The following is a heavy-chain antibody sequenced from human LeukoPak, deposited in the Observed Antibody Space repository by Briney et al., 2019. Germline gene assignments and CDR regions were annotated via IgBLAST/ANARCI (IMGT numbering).Heavy chain of an antibody. Sequence: PGGSLRLSCAASGFTFSSYATSWVRQAPGKGLEWVSTITGGLESTYYAGSVKGRFTISRDNSKNTLYLQMSSLRAEDTAVYYCAKRPKGYFDYWGQGTLVTVSS. J-gene: IGHJ4*02. CDR1: GFTFSSYA. CDR3: AKRPKGYFDY. V-gene: IGHV3-23*01. CDR2: ITGGLEST.